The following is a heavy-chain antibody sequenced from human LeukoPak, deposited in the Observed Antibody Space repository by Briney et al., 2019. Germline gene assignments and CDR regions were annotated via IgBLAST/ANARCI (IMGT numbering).Heavy chain of an antibody. CDR1: GGSISGYY. V-gene: IGHV4-59*08. J-gene: IGHJ4*02. D-gene: IGHD4-11*01. CDR3: ARHDYSNPRVDY. CDR2: IYYSGST. Sequence: SETLSLTCTVSGGSISGYYWSWIRQPPGKGLEWIGYIYYSGSTNYNSSLRSRVTISVDTSKNQFSLKLSSVTAADTALYYCARHDYSNPRVDYWGQGTLVTVSS.